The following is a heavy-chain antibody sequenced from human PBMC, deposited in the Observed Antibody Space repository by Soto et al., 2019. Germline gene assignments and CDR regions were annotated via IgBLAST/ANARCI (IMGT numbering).Heavy chain of an antibody. Sequence: PSETLCLTCTVSGGSISSSSYYWGWIRQPPGKGLEWIGSIYHSGSTYYNPSLKSRVTISVDTSKNQFSLKLSSVTAADTAVYYCASAKELATIFPELSKNHFPYWGHGP. CDR1: GGSISSSSYY. J-gene: IGHJ4*01. V-gene: IGHV4-39*01. CDR2: IYHSGST. D-gene: IGHD5-12*01. CDR3: ASAKELATIFPELSKNHFPY.